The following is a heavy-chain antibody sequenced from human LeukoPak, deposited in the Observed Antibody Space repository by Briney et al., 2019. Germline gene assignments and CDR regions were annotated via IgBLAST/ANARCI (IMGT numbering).Heavy chain of an antibody. CDR1: GFTVSSNY. CDR2: IYSGGST. CDR3: ARGGADILPDY. J-gene: IGHJ4*02. Sequence: GGSLRLSCAASGFTVSSNYMSWVRQAPGKGLDWVSVIYSGGSTYYADSVKGRFTLSRDNSKNTVYLQMNSLRAEDTAIYYCARGGADILPDYWGQGTLVTVFS. V-gene: IGHV3-66*01. D-gene: IGHD3-9*01.